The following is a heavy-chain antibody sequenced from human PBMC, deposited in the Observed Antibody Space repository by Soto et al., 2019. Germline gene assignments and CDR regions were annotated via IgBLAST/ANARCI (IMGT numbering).Heavy chain of an antibody. CDR2: ISYDGSNK. CDR3: ANTDGYRYGYGY. V-gene: IGHV3-30*18. Sequence: QVQLVESGGGVVQPGRSLRLSCAASGFTFSSYGMHWVRQAPGKGLEWVAVISYDGSNKYYADSVKGRFTISRDNSKNTLYLQMISLRAEDTAVYYCANTDGYRYGYGYWGQGTLVTVSS. CDR1: GFTFSSYG. D-gene: IGHD5-18*01. J-gene: IGHJ4*02.